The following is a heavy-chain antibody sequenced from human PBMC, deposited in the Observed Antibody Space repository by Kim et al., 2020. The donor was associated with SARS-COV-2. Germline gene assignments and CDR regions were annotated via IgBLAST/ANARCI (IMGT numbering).Heavy chain of an antibody. D-gene: IGHD5-18*01. J-gene: IGHJ6*02. CDR2: IYTSGST. CDR1: GGSISSGSYY. V-gene: IGHV4-61*02. Sequence: SETLSLTCTVSGGSISSGSYYWSWIRQPAGKGLEWIGRIYTSGSTNYNPSLKSRVTISVDTSKNQFSLKLSSVTAADTAVYYCAREAYSYGYYGGTPLNTHYYGMDVWGQGTTVTVSS. CDR3: AREAYSYGYYGGTPLNTHYYGMDV.